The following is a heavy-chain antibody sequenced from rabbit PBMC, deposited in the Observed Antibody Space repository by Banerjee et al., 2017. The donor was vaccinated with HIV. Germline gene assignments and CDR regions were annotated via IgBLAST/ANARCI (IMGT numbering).Heavy chain of an antibody. Sequence: QEQLEESGGDLVKPEGSLTLTCTASGFSFSNKYVMCWVRQAPGKGLEWIGCINTSSGTTYYASWAKGRFTISKTSSTTVTLQMTSLTAADTATYFCARNGAGSNFAFKLWGPGTLVTVS. V-gene: IGHV1S45*01. CDR3: ARNGAGSNFAFKL. CDR2: INTSSGTT. CDR1: GFSFSNKYV. J-gene: IGHJ4*01. D-gene: IGHD4-2*01.